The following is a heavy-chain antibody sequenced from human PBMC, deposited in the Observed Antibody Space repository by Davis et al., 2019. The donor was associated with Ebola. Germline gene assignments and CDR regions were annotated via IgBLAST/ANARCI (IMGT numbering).Heavy chain of an antibody. CDR2: IIPIFDTP. CDR1: GGSFSSHP. CDR3: ARDFDGGNYYFDY. V-gene: IGHV1-69*01. J-gene: IGHJ4*02. Sequence: KVSCKTSGGSFSSHPVSWVRQAPRQGLEWMGGIIPIFDTPHYAQKFQGRITITADASTSTAYMELSSLRSEDTATYFCARDFDGGNYYFDYWGPGTPVTVSS. D-gene: IGHD3-9*01.